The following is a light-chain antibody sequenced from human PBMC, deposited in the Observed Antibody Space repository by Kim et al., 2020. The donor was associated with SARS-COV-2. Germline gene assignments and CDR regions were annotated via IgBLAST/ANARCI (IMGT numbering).Light chain of an antibody. CDR2: GAS. CDR3: QQYGSSPLT. Sequence: LSPGERATLSCRASQRVSSRYLAWYQQKPGQAPRLHIYGASSRATGIPDSFSGSVSGTDFTLTISRLEPEDFAVYYCQQYGSSPLTFGGGTKVEI. CDR1: QRVSSRY. J-gene: IGKJ4*01. V-gene: IGKV3-20*01.